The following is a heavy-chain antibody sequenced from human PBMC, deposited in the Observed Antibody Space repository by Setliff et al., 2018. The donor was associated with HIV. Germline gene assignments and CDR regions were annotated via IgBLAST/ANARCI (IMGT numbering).Heavy chain of an antibody. Sequence: GSLRLPCAASGFTSSNHGMSWFRQTPGKGLEWVSGVNWNGDNTAYADSVKGRFTISRDNAKNSLYLQMNSLRAEDTAVYYCAREDYYDFWSGYPQLNYYYYMDVWGKGTTVTVSS. CDR1: GFTSSNHG. CDR2: VNWNGDNT. J-gene: IGHJ6*03. D-gene: IGHD3-3*01. CDR3: AREDYYDFWSGYPQLNYYYYMDV. V-gene: IGHV3-20*04.